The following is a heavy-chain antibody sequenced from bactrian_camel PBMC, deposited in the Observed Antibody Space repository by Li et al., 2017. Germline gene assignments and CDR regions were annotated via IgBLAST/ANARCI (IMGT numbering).Heavy chain of an antibody. CDR2: INPERSA. J-gene: IGHJ6*01. Sequence: QLVASGGGSVQAGGSLRLSCAASGYRYICAGWFRQAPGKEREGIATINPERSATYADSVKDRFTISKDNAKNTLYLQMNSLKPKDTDMYYCAAYPCTWSEKGWVPSGQGYSGQGTQVTVS. CDR1: GYRYICA. CDR3: AAYPCTWSEKGWVPSGQGY. V-gene: IGHV3S53*01. D-gene: IGHD5*01.